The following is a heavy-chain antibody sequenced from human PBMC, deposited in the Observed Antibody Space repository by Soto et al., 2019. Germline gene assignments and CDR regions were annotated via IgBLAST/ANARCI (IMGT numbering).Heavy chain of an antibody. CDR2: FSGDGGRT. Sequence: VQLLESGGGLVQPGGSLRLSCAASGFILSSYAMSWVRQAPGKGLEWVSGFSGDGGRTFYADSVKGRFTISRDDSKNTLYLQMNSLRAEDTAVYYCAKGSGMATSYFDYWGQGTLVTVSS. D-gene: IGHD2-8*01. CDR1: GFILSSYA. CDR3: AKGSGMATSYFDY. V-gene: IGHV3-23*01. J-gene: IGHJ4*02.